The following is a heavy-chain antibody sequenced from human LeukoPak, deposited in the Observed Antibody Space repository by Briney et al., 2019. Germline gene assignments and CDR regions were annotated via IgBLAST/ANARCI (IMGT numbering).Heavy chain of an antibody. V-gene: IGHV3-7*01. Sequence: TGGSLRLSCAASGFTFSSYWMSWVRQAPGKGLEWVANIKQDGSEKYYVDSVKGRFTISRDNAKNSLYLQMNSLRAEDTAVYYCAKEMGYYDSSGSFDYWGQGTLVTVSS. D-gene: IGHD3-22*01. J-gene: IGHJ4*02. CDR2: IKQDGSEK. CDR1: GFTFSSYW. CDR3: AKEMGYYDSSGSFDY.